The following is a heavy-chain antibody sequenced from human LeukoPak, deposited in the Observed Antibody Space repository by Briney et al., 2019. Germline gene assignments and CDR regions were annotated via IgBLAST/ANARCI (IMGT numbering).Heavy chain of an antibody. Sequence: PSETLSLTCTVSGGSMSSYYWSWIRQTPGKGLEWIGYIYYSGTTNYNPSLKSRVTISIDTSKNQFSRRVTSVTAADTAVYYCARRDSSVWYLDYGGQGTLVSVSS. CDR2: IYYSGTT. CDR1: GGSMSSYY. J-gene: IGHJ4*02. CDR3: ARRDSSVWYLDY. D-gene: IGHD6-19*01. V-gene: IGHV4-59*08.